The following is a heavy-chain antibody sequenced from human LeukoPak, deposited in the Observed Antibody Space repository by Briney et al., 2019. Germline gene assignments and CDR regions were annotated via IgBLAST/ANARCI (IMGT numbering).Heavy chain of an antibody. D-gene: IGHD3-22*01. J-gene: IGHJ3*02. CDR3: ARGREVTMIVVVISDAFDI. CDR2: MNPNSGHT. Sequence: GASVKVSCKASGYTFTSYDINWVRQAPGQGLEWRGWMNPNSGHTGYAQKFQGRVTMTRNTSISTAYMELSSLRSEDTAVYYCARGREVTMIVVVISDAFDIWGQGTMVTVSS. V-gene: IGHV1-8*01. CDR1: GYTFTSYD.